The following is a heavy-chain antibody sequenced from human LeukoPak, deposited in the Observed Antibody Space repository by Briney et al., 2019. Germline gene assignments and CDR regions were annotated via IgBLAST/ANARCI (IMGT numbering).Heavy chain of an antibody. CDR1: GFTFSSYA. J-gene: IGHJ4*02. V-gene: IGHV3-23*01. D-gene: IGHD1-1*01. CDR3: AKALGRSVQDYFDY. CDR2: ISGSGDST. Sequence: GALRLSCAASGFTFSSYAMSWVRQAPGKGLEWFSGISGSGDSTYYADSVKGRFTVSRDNSKNTLYLQMNSLRAEDTAIYYCAKALGRSVQDYFDYWGQGTLVTVSS.